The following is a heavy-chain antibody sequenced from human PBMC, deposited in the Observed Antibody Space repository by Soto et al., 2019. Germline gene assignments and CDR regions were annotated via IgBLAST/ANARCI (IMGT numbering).Heavy chain of an antibody. CDR2: ISAYNGNT. CDR3: ARDPGETPKSSYGMDV. D-gene: IGHD2-15*01. J-gene: IGHJ6*02. Sequence: ASVKVSCKASGYTFTSYGISWVRQAPGQGLEWMGWISAYNGNTNYAQKLQGRVTMTTDTSTSTAYMELRSLRSDDTAVYYCARDPGETPKSSYGMDVWGQGTTVTVSS. CDR1: GYTFTSYG. V-gene: IGHV1-18*01.